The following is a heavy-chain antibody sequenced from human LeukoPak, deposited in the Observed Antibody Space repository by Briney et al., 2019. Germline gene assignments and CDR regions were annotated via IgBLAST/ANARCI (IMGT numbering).Heavy chain of an antibody. CDR1: GGSISSYY. J-gene: IGHJ4*02. CDR2: IYYSGST. CDR3: ARVSRSFVVVPAARFDY. D-gene: IGHD2-2*01. Sequence: SETLSLTCTVSGGSISSYYWSWIRQPPGKGLEWIGYIYYSGSTNYNPSLKSRVTISVDTSKNQFSLKLSSVTAADTAVYYCARVSRSFVVVPAARFDYWGQGTLVTVSS. V-gene: IGHV4-59*12.